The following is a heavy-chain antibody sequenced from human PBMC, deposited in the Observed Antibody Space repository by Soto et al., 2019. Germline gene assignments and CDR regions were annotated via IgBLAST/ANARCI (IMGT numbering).Heavy chain of an antibody. J-gene: IGHJ4*02. CDR2: IIPMFGTA. D-gene: IGHD5-18*01. CDR3: ASGIQLWLRRINNGYSG. V-gene: IGHV1-69*12. Sequence: QVQLVQSGAEVKKPESSVKVSCKAPGGTFSTYAICWVRQAPGQGLEWMGGIIPMFGTANYAQRFRDRVTLTADESTNTVYMELSSLRSEDTAVYFCASGIQLWLRRINNGYSGWGQGTLVTVSS. CDR1: GGTFSTYA.